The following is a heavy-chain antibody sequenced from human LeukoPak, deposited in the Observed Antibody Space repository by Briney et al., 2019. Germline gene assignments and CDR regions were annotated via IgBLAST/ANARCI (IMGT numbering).Heavy chain of an antibody. CDR1: GFTLDDCA. CDR3: AKNIGSGDDY. J-gene: IGHJ4*02. Sequence: GGSLRLSCAPSGFTLDDCAIHWVRQAPGKGLEWFSLINGDGGSTYYADSVKGRFTIYRDNSKNSLYLQMNSLRTEDTALYYCAKNIGSGDDYWGQGTLVTVSS. CDR2: INGDGGST. V-gene: IGHV3-43*02. D-gene: IGHD7-27*01.